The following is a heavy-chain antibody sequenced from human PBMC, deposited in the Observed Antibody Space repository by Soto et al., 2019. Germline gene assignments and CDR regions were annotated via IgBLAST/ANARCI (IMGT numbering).Heavy chain of an antibody. V-gene: IGHV3-9*01. CDR1: GFTFDDYA. CDR2: ISWNSGSI. Sequence: EVQLVESGGGLVQPGRSLRLSCAASGFTFDDYAMHWVRQAPGKGLEWVSGISWNSGSIGYADSVKGRFTISRDNAKNSLYLQMNSLRAEDTALYYCAKAAPHYYGMDVWGQGTTVNVSS. J-gene: IGHJ6*02. CDR3: AKAAPHYYGMDV.